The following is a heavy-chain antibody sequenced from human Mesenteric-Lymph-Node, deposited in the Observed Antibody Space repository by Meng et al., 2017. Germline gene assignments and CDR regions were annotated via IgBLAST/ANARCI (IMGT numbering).Heavy chain of an antibody. CDR1: GGSISSSSYY. CDR2: IYYSGST. Sequence: SETLSLTCTVSGGSISSSSYYWGWIRQPPGKGLEWIGSIYYSGSTYYNPSLKSRVTISVDTSKNQFSLKLSSVTAADTAVYYCARDFLITNYGSGSYRPYYYYGMDVWGQGTAVTVSS. V-gene: IGHV4-39*07. D-gene: IGHD3-10*01. CDR3: ARDFLITNYGSGSYRPYYYYGMDV. J-gene: IGHJ6*02.